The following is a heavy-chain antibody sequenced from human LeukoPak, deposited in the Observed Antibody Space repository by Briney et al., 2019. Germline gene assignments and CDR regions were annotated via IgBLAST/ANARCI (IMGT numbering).Heavy chain of an antibody. V-gene: IGHV4-39*07. D-gene: IGHD6-6*01. CDR2: IYYSGST. Sequence: PSETLSLTCTVSGGSISSSSYYWGWIRQPPGKGLEWIGSIYYSGSTYYNPSLKSRVTISVDTSKNQFSLKLSSVTAADTAVYYCARVIQGGPPEYDYYYYYMDVWGKGTTVTVSS. CDR3: ARVIQGGPPEYDYYYYYMDV. CDR1: GGSISSSSYY. J-gene: IGHJ6*03.